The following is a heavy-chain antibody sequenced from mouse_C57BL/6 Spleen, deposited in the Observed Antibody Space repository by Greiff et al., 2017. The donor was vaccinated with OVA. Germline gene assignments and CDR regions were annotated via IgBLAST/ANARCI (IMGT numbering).Heavy chain of an antibody. CDR2: INPYNGGT. D-gene: IGHD2-1*01. CDR1: GYTFTDYY. V-gene: IGHV1-19*01. Sequence: EVQLQQSGPVLVKPGASVKMSCKASGYTFTDYYMNWVKQSHGKSLEWIGVINPYNGGTSYNQKFKGKATLTVDKSSSTAYMELNSLTSEDSAVYYCARSKDGNPAWFAYWGQGTLVTVSA. CDR3: ARSKDGNPAWFAY. J-gene: IGHJ3*01.